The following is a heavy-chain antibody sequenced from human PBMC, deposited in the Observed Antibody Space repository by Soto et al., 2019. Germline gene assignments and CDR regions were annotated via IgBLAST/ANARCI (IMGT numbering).Heavy chain of an antibody. J-gene: IGHJ4*02. CDR1: GNTFTYRY. D-gene: IGHD1-26*01. CDR2: ITPFSGDV. CDR3: AGGGAGSGSFTWEHPDQ. V-gene: IGHV1-45*02. Sequence: ASVKVSCKALGNTFTYRYLHWVRQAPGQALEWMGWITPFSGDVHYAQKLQERVTITRDRSINTAYMQMSSLRSEDTAMYFCAGGGAGSGSFTWEHPDQWDQGTLVTVSS.